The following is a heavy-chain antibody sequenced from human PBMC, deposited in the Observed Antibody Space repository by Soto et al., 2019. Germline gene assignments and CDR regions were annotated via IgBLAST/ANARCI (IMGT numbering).Heavy chain of an antibody. CDR2: IKQDGSEK. Sequence: EVQLVEPGGGLVQPGGSLRLSCAASGFTFSSYWMSCVRQAPGKGLEWVANIKQDGSEKYYVDSGKGRFTISRDNAKTSLYLQMNSLRAEDTAVYYCARVGYSSSRWSYGMDVWGQGPTVTVSS. CDR3: ARVGYSSSRWSYGMDV. V-gene: IGHV3-7*01. CDR1: GFTFSSYW. D-gene: IGHD6-6*01. J-gene: IGHJ6*02.